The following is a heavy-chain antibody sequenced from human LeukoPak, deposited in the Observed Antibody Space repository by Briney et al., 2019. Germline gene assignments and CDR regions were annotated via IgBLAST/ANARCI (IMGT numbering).Heavy chain of an antibody. J-gene: IGHJ4*02. CDR3: AKVAGIAVAGFFDY. D-gene: IGHD6-19*01. V-gene: IGHV3-23*01. CDR1: GFTFSSYA. Sequence: PGGSLTLSCAASGFTFSSYAWSWVRQAPGKGLEWVGAINGSGGSTYYADSVKGRFTISRDNSKNTLYLQMNSLRAEDTAVYYCAKVAGIAVAGFFDYWGQGTPVTVSS. CDR2: INGSGGST.